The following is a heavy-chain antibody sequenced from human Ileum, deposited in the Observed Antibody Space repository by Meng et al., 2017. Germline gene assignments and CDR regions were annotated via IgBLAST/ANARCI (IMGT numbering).Heavy chain of an antibody. CDR2: IYASVST. D-gene: IGHD2-2*01. Sequence: VYVQDSGPGLVKPSTALSLTCQVSGGSISNYYWSWIRQPAGKGLEWIGRIYASVSTNYNPYLKTRITMSVDTSKSQFSLKLTSITAADTAVYYCVRDGSSSSGGTLWGRGTLVTVSS. CDR1: GGSISNYY. V-gene: IGHV4-4*07. J-gene: IGHJ2*01. CDR3: VRDGSSSSGGTL.